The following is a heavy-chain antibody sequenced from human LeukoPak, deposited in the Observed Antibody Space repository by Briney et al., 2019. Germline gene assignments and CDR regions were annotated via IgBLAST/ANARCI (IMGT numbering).Heavy chain of an antibody. J-gene: IGHJ3*02. CDR2: MDPNSGNT. CDR1: GYTFTSYD. V-gene: IGHV1-8*01. CDR3: ATDYYDSSGYLGDAFDI. D-gene: IGHD3-22*01. Sequence: ASVKVSCKASGYTFTSYDINWVRQATGQGLEWMGWMDPNSGNTGYAQKFQGRVTMTRNTSISTAYMELSSLRSEDTAVYYCATDYYDSSGYLGDAFDIWGQGTMVTVSS.